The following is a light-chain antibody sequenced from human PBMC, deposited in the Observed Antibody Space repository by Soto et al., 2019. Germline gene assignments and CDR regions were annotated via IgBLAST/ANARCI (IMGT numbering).Light chain of an antibody. V-gene: IGKV3-15*01. J-gene: IGKJ5*01. CDR1: QSVRRN. Sequence: EIVMTQSPDTLSVSPGESATLSCRASQSVRRNLAWYQQRPGQAPRLLISGASTRATGIAARFSGSGSGREFTLTISSLQSEDSALYYCQQYSNWPTFGQGTRLEIK. CDR2: GAS. CDR3: QQYSNWPT.